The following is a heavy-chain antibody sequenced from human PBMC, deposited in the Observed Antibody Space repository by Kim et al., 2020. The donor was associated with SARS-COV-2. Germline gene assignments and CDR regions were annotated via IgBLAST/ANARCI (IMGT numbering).Heavy chain of an antibody. CDR2: IYYSGST. J-gene: IGHJ6*03. CDR3: ARVPRSSGYHMDV. Sequence: SETLSLTCTVSGGSISSSSYYWGWIRQPPGKGLEWIGSIYYSGSTYYNPSLKSRVTISVDTSKNRFSLKLSSVTAADTAVYYCARVPRSSGYHMDVWGQGTTVTVSS. V-gene: IGHV4-39*01. CDR1: GGSISSSSYY. D-gene: IGHD3-22*01.